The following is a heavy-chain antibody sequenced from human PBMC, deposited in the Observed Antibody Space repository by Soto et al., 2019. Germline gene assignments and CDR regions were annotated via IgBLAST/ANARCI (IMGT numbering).Heavy chain of an antibody. D-gene: IGHD1-7*01. CDR3: ARGITGTTYYYYYGMDV. CDR2: IYDSGST. V-gene: IGHV4-31*03. CDR1: GVSISSGDYF. Sequence: PXETLSLTCTVSGVSISSGDYFWTWIRQHPGKGLEWIGYIYDSGSTCPNPSLKSRVTISVDTSKKQFSLKLSSVTAADTAVYYCARGITGTTYYYYYGMDVRGQGTTVTV. J-gene: IGHJ6*02.